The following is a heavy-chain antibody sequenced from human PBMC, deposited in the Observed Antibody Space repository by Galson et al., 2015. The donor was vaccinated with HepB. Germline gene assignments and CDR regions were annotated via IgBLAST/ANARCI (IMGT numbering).Heavy chain of an antibody. CDR3: ARHLGSRYFDSPRGVDY. Sequence: QSGAEVKKPGESLRISCKGSGYSFTSYWISWVRQMPGKGLEWMGRIDPSDSYTYYSPSFQGHVTISADKSISTAYLRWSSLKASDTAMYYCARHLGSRYFDSPRGVDYWGQGTLVTVSS. CDR1: GYSFTSYW. V-gene: IGHV5-10-1*01. J-gene: IGHJ4*02. CDR2: IDPSDSYT. D-gene: IGHD3-9*01.